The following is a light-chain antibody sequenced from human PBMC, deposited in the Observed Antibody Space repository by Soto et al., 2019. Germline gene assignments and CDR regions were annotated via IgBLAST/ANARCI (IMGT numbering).Light chain of an antibody. Sequence: EIVMTQSPATLSVSPGDRATLSCRASQSVSSNLAWYQQKPGQAPRLLIYGASTRATGIPSRFSGSGSGTDFTLTITSLQPEDFATYYCQQSYGTPITFGQGTRLEI. CDR3: QQSYGTPIT. CDR2: GAS. V-gene: IGKV3-15*01. CDR1: QSVSSN. J-gene: IGKJ5*01.